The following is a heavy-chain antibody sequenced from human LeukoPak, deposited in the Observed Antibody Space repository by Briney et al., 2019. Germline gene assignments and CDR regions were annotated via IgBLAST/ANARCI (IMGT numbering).Heavy chain of an antibody. CDR1: GYTFTSYY. D-gene: IGHD3-22*01. CDR3: ARSKYDSSGYRHGSADGMDV. J-gene: IGHJ6*02. Sequence: ASVKVSCKASGYTFTSYYMHWVRQAPGQGLEWMGIINPSGGSTSYAQKFQGRVTMTRDTSTSTVYMELSSLRSEDTAVYYCARSKYDSSGYRHGSADGMDVWGQGTTVTVSS. V-gene: IGHV1-46*01. CDR2: INPSGGST.